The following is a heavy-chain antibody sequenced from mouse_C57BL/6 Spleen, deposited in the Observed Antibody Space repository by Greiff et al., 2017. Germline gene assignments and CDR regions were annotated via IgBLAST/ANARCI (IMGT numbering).Heavy chain of an antibody. CDR1: GYSITSGYY. CDR3: AREATMTHFDY. D-gene: IGHD2-4*01. V-gene: IGHV3-6*01. Sequence: DVKLQESGPGLVKPSQSLSLTCSVTGYSITSGYYWNWIRQFPGNKLEWMGYISYDGSNNYNPSLKNRISITRDTSKNQFFLKLNSVTTEDTATYYCAREATMTHFDYWGQGTTLTVSS. CDR2: ISYDGSN. J-gene: IGHJ2*01.